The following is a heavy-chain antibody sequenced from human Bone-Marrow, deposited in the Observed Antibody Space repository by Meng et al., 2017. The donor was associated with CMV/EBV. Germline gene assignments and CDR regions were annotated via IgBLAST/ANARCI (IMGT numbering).Heavy chain of an antibody. Sequence: GESLKISCAASGFTFSSYAMSWVRQAPGKGLEWVSSISSSSSYIYYADSVKGRFTISRDNAKNSLYLQMNSLRAEDTAVYYCAREGYDFWSGYPTLYYYGMDVWGQGTTVTVSS. CDR2: ISSSSSYI. D-gene: IGHD3-3*01. J-gene: IGHJ6*02. CDR3: AREGYDFWSGYPTLYYYGMDV. V-gene: IGHV3-21*01. CDR1: GFTFSSYA.